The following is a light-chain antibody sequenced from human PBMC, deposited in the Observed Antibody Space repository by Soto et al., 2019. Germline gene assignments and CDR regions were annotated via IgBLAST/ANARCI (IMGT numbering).Light chain of an antibody. CDR2: GAS. Sequence: EIVLTQSPGILSLSPGERATLSCRASQSVSNDFLAWYQQKPGQAPRLLIYGASIRATDVPDRFSGSGSGADFTLSISRLEPEDFAVYYCQHYGSSPPRTFGQGTKVDIK. CDR1: QSVSNDF. J-gene: IGKJ1*01. CDR3: QHYGSSPPRT. V-gene: IGKV3-20*01.